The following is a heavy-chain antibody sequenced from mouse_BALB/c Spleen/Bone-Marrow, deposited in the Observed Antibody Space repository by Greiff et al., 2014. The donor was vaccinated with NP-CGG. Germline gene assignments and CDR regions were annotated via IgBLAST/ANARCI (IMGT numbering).Heavy chain of an antibody. Sequence: EVHLVESGAELVKPGASVKLSCTAFGFNIKDTYMHWVKQRPEQGLEWIGRIDPANGNTKYDPKFQGKATITADTSSNTAYLQLSSLTSEDTAVYYCARWEYYAMDYWGQGTSVTVSS. CDR3: ARWEYYAMDY. J-gene: IGHJ4*01. CDR2: IDPANGNT. CDR1: GFNIKDTY. D-gene: IGHD4-1*01. V-gene: IGHV14-3*02.